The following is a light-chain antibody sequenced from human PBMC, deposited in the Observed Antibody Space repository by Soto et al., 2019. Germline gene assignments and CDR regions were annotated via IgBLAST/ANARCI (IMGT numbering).Light chain of an antibody. CDR3: CSYAGSSTVV. J-gene: IGLJ2*01. V-gene: IGLV2-23*01. CDR1: SSDVGSYNL. Sequence: QSALTQPASVSGSPGQSITISSTGTSSDVGSYNLVSWYKQHPGKAPKLMIYEGSKRPSGVSNRFSGSKSGNTDSLTISGLQAEYEADYYCCSYAGSSTVVFGGGTKVTVL. CDR2: EGS.